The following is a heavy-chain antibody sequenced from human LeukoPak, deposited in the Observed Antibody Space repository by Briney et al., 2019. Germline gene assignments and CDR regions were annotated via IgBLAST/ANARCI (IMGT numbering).Heavy chain of an antibody. J-gene: IGHJ4*02. V-gene: IGHV1-2*02. D-gene: IGHD3-3*01. CDR2: INPNSGGT. CDR1: GYTFTGYY. Sequence: ASVKVSCMASGYTFTGYYMHWVRQAPGQGLEWMGWINPNSGGTNYAQKFQGRVTMTRDTSISTAYMELSRLRSDDTAVYYCARVGDFWSGYYQALDYWGQGTLVTVSS. CDR3: ARVGDFWSGYYQALDY.